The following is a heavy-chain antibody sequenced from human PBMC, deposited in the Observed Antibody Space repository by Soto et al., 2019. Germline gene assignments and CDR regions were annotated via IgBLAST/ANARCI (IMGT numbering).Heavy chain of an antibody. CDR3: ARVSAAGTRWFDS. V-gene: IGHV4-31*03. CDR1: GASISSGGFY. J-gene: IGHJ5*01. Sequence: QVQLQESGPGLVQPSQTLPLTCTVSGASISSGGFYWSWIRQFPGKGLEWIGYIDYRGRTFYNPYLKSRATISRDTSKSQFSLNVNSVTAADTAVFYCARVSAAGTRWFDSWGQGTLVTVSS. D-gene: IGHD6-13*01. CDR2: IDYRGRT.